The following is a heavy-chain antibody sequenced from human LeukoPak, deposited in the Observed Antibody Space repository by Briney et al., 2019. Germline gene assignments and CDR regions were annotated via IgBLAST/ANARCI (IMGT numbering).Heavy chain of an antibody. J-gene: IGHJ4*02. CDR2: IIPIFGTA. CDR1: GGTFSSYA. CDR3: ARTYCGGDCYSGFDY. V-gene: IGHV1-69*13. D-gene: IGHD2-21*02. Sequence: GASVKVSCKASGGTFSSYAISWVRQAPGQGLEWMGGIIPIFGTANYAQKFQGRVTITADESTSTAYMELSSLRSEDTAVYYCARTYCGGDCYSGFDYWGQGTLVTVSS.